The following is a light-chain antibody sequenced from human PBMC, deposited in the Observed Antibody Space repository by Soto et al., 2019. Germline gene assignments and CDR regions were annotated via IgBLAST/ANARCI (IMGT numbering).Light chain of an antibody. CDR3: QQYGKSRFI. CDR2: GAS. Sequence: EIVLTQSPGTLSLSPGERATLSCRASQSVSSNYLAWYQQKPGQAPRLLIYGASSRATGIPDRFSGSGSGTDFTLTISRLEPEAFAVYYCQQYGKSRFIFGPGTKVDIK. V-gene: IGKV3-20*01. CDR1: QSVSSNY. J-gene: IGKJ3*01.